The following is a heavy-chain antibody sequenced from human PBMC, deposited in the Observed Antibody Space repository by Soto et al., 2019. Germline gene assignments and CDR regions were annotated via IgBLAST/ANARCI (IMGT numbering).Heavy chain of an antibody. Sequence: PSETLSLTCTVSGGSISSSSYYWGWIRQPPGKGLEWIGSIYYSGSTYYNPSLKSRVTISVDTSKNQFSLKLSSVTAADTAVYYCARGRGDTAMVTTPTCVDVWGQGTTVTVSS. D-gene: IGHD5-18*01. CDR1: GGSISSSSYY. CDR2: IYYSGST. J-gene: IGHJ6*02. V-gene: IGHV4-39*01. CDR3: ARGRGDTAMVTTPTCVDV.